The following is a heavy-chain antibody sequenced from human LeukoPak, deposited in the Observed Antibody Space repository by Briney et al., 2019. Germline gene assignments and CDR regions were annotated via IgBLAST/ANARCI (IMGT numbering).Heavy chain of an antibody. D-gene: IGHD2-2*03. CDR3: ARAFGYCSSTSCYMLDY. Sequence: GGSLRLSCAASGFTVSSNYMTWVRQAPGKGLEWVSVIYGGGSTFYADSVKGRFTISRDNSKNTLYLQMNSLRADDTAVYYCARAFGYCSSTSCYMLDYWGQGTLVTVSS. J-gene: IGHJ4*02. CDR1: GFTVSSNY. CDR2: IYGGGST. V-gene: IGHV3-53*01.